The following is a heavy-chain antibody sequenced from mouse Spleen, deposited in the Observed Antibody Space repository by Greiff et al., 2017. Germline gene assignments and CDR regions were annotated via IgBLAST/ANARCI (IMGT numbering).Heavy chain of an antibody. CDR2: INPSTGGT. Sequence: EVQRVESGPELVKPGASVKISCKASGYSFTGYYMNWVKQSPEKSLEWIGEINPSTGGTTYNQKFKAKATLTVDKSSSTAYMQLKSLTSEDSAVYYCARFYDYDAWFAYWGQGTLVTVSA. D-gene: IGHD2-4*01. CDR1: GYSFTGYY. CDR3: ARFYDYDAWFAY. V-gene: IGHV1-42*01. J-gene: IGHJ3*01.